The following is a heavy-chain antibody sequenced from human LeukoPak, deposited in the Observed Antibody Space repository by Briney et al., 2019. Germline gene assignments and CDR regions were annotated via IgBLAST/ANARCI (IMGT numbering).Heavy chain of an antibody. Sequence: GGSLRLSCTASGFTFSSYAMSWVRQAPGKGLEWVSGISGSGGNTYYADSVKGRFTTSRDNPKNTLYLQMNSLGAEDTAVYYCAKGYSSSWPRCDYWGQGTLITVSS. CDR3: AKGYSSSWPRCDY. D-gene: IGHD6-13*01. CDR1: GFTFSSYA. V-gene: IGHV3-23*01. CDR2: ISGSGGNT. J-gene: IGHJ4*02.